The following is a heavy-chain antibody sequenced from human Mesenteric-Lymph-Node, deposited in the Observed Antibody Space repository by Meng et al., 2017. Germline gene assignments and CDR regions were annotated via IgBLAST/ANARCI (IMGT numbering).Heavy chain of an antibody. CDR3: ARVSSGWDYFDY. J-gene: IGHJ4*02. V-gene: IGHV4-31*03. D-gene: IGHD6-19*01. CDR2: IYYSGST. Sequence: QVQLQRSGPGLVKPSPTLSLTCTVSGGSVSSGGYYWTWIRQHPGKGLEWFGHIYYSGSTFYNPFLKRRVIISIDTSKNQFSLNLRSVTAADTAVYYCARVSSGWDYFDYWGQGTLVTVSS. CDR1: GGSVSSGGYY.